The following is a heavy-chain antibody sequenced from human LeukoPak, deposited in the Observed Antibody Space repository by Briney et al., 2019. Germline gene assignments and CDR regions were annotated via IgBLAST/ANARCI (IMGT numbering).Heavy chain of an antibody. CDR3: TRDWWKVTSLAVAGSNWFDP. D-gene: IGHD6-19*01. CDR2: IIPIFGTA. Sequence: SVKVSCKASGGTFSSYAISWVRQAPGQGLEWMGGIIPIFGTANYAQKFQGRVTITADESTSTAYMELSSLRSEDTAVYYCTRDWWKVTSLAVAGSNWFDPWGQGTLVTVSS. V-gene: IGHV1-69*13. J-gene: IGHJ5*02. CDR1: GGTFSSYA.